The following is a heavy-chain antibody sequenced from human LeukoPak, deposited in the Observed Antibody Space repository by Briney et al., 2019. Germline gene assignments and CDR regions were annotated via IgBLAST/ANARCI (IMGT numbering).Heavy chain of an antibody. CDR3: ALSSPIFEYRSSSTPLS. Sequence: GASVKVSFKASGYTFTGYYMHWVRQAPGQGLEWMGRINPNSGGTNYAQKFQGRVTMTRDTSISTAYMELSRLRSDDTAVYYCALSSPIFEYRSSSTPLSWGQGALVTVSS. J-gene: IGHJ5*02. V-gene: IGHV1-2*06. D-gene: IGHD6-6*01. CDR1: GYTFTGYY. CDR2: INPNSGGT.